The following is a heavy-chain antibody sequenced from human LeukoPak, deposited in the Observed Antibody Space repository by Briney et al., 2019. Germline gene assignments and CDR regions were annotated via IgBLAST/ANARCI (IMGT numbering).Heavy chain of an antibody. CDR2: IYYSGST. J-gene: IGHJ2*01. Sequence: SETLSLTCTVSGGSISSSSYYWGWIRQPPGKGLEWIRSIYYSGSTYYNPSLKSRVTISVDTSKSQFSLKLSSVTAADTAVYYCARVYYSSSYDYWYFDLWGRGTLVTVSS. CDR1: GGSISSSSYY. CDR3: ARVYYSSSYDYWYFDL. D-gene: IGHD6-13*01. V-gene: IGHV4-39*07.